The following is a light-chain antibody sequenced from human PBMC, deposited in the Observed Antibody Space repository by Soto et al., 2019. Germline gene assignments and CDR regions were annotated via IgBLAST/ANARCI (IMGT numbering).Light chain of an antibody. CDR2: DTS. CDR3: QQRYNWPPIT. V-gene: IGKV3-11*01. CDR1: QSVSSN. J-gene: IGKJ5*01. Sequence: EILLTQSPATLSLSPGERATLSCRACQSVSSNLAWYQQKPGQAPRLLIYDTSNRATGVPARFSGSGSGTDFTLTISSLEPEDFAVYYCQQRYNWPPITFGQGTRLEIK.